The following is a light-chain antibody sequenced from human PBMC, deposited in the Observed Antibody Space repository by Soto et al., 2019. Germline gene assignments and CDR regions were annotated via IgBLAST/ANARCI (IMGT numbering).Light chain of an antibody. CDR2: EAS. J-gene: IGKJ1*01. V-gene: IGKV1-5*03. CDR3: QQYITYPYA. CDR1: QSTSTW. Sequence: DIPMTQSPSTLSASVGDRVTITCRASQSTSTWLAWYQQRPGKTPKLLISEASKLESGVPSRFSGSGSGTEFTLTISSLQPEDFATYYCQQYITYPYAFGQGTKVEIK.